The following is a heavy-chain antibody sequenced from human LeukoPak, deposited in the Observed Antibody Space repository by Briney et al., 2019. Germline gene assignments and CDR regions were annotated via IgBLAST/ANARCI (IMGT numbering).Heavy chain of an antibody. V-gene: IGHV4-30-4*01. CDR3: TRVANGDYFDF. D-gene: IGHD4-17*01. CDR2: IYFSGYT. Sequence: SETLSLTCTVSGGSDSSGDYYWSWIRQPPGKGLEWVGYIYFSGYTYYNPSLRSRVSISIDTSKNRFSLNLNSVTAADTAVYYCTRVANGDYFDFWGQGTLVTVSS. CDR1: GGSDSSGDYY. J-gene: IGHJ4*02.